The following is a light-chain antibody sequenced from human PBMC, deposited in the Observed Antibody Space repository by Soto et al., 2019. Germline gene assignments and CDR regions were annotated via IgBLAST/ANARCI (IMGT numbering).Light chain of an antibody. CDR2: AAA. J-gene: IGKJ1*01. CDR1: QGIINY. CDR3: QKYNTAPRT. Sequence: DIQMTQSPSSLSASVGDTVTITCRASQGIINYLAWYQQKPGQVPNLLIYAAATLRSGVPSRFSGSGSGTDFTLTISSLRPEDVAEYYCQKYNTAPRTFGQGTKVEI. V-gene: IGKV1-27*01.